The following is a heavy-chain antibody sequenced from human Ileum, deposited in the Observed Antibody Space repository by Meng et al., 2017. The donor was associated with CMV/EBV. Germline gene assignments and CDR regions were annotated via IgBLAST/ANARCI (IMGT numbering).Heavy chain of an antibody. V-gene: IGHV1-8*03. J-gene: IGHJ5*02. D-gene: IGHD2-2*01. CDR3: ARGLRDIVVVPAGYWFDP. Sequence: ASVKVSCKASGYTFTSYDINWVRQATGQGLEWMGWMNPNSGNTGYAQKFQGRVTITRKTSISTAYMELSSLRSEDTAVYYCARGLRDIVVVPAGYWFDPWGQGTLVTVSS. CDR2: MNPNSGNT. CDR1: GYTFTSYD.